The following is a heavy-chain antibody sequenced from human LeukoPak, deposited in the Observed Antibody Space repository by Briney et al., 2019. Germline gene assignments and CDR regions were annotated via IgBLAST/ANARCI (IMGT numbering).Heavy chain of an antibody. CDR2: INGDGTST. D-gene: IGHD1-14*01. V-gene: IGHV3-74*01. CDR3: ARGSEY. Sequence: GGSLRLSCAASGFTFSRYWMNWVRQAPGRGLVWVSRINGDGTSTSYADSVKGRFTISRDNAKNTLYLQMNSPRAEDTALYYCARGSEYWGQGTLVTVSS. J-gene: IGHJ4*02. CDR1: GFTFSRYW.